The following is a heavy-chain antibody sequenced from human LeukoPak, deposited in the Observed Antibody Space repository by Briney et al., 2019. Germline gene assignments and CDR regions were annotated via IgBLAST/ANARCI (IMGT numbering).Heavy chain of an antibody. V-gene: IGHV3-7*01. J-gene: IGHJ4*02. CDR3: ARDDPDY. CDR2: IKQDGSQK. CDR1: GFTFSDYW. Sequence: GGSLRLSYAASGFTFSDYWMNWVRQAPGKGLEWVANIKQDGSQKYYVDSVKGRFTISRDNAKNSLYLQMDDLRAEDTAVYYCARDDPDYWGQGTLVTVSS.